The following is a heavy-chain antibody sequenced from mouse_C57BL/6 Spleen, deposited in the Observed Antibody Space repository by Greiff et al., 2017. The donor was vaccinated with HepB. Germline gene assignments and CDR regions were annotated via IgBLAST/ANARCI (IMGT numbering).Heavy chain of an antibody. V-gene: IGHV5-6*01. D-gene: IGHD2-4*01. Sequence: EVQGVESGGDLVKPGGSLKLSCAASGFTFSSYGMSWVRQTPDKRLEWVATISSGGSYTYYPDSVKGRCTISRDNAKNTLYLQMSSLKSEDTAMYYCARRNDYPYYYAMDYWGQGTSVTVSS. J-gene: IGHJ4*01. CDR1: GFTFSSYG. CDR2: ISSGGSYT. CDR3: ARRNDYPYYYAMDY.